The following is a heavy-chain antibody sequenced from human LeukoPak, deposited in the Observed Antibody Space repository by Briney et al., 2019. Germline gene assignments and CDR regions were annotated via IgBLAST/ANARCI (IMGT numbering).Heavy chain of an antibody. V-gene: IGHV3-48*02. CDR2: ISSSSTII. J-gene: IGHJ4*02. Sequence: GGSLRLSCAASGFTFSSYWMNWVRQAPGKGLEWVSYISSSSTIIYNADSVKGRFTISGDNAKNSLFLQMNSLRDEDTAVYYCAREPLDYWGQGTLVTVSS. CDR3: AREPLDY. CDR1: GFTFSSYW.